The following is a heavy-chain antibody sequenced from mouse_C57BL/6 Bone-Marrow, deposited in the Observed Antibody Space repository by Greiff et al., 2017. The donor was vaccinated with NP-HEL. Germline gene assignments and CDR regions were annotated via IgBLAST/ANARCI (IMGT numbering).Heavy chain of an antibody. CDR2: IRNKANGYTT. Sequence: DVMLVESGGGLVQPGGSLSLSCAASGFTFTDYYMSWVRQPPGKALEWLGFIRNKANGYTTEYSASVKGRFTISNANSQRIIYLQMNALSAEYSATYYGARDAPYGSRFYAMDYWGQGTSVTVSS. CDR1: GFTFTDYY. D-gene: IGHD1-1*01. J-gene: IGHJ4*01. V-gene: IGHV7-3*01. CDR3: ARDAPYGSRFYAMDY.